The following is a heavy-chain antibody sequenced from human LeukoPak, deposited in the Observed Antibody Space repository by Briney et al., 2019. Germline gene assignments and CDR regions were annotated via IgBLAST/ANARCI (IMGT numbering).Heavy chain of an antibody. Sequence: PGGSLRLSCAASGFTFSSYWMSWVRQAPGKGLEWVANIKQDGSEKNYVDSVKGRFTIPRDNAKTSLYLQMNSLRAEDTAVYYCARSLWPEDYWGQGTLVTVSS. CDR3: ARSLWPEDY. CDR1: GFTFSSYW. V-gene: IGHV3-7*01. CDR2: IKQDGSEK. J-gene: IGHJ4*02. D-gene: IGHD5-18*01.